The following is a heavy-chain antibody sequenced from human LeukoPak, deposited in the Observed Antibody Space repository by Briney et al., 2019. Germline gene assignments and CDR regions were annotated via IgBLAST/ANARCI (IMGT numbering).Heavy chain of an antibody. J-gene: IGHJ4*02. D-gene: IGHD2-2*02. Sequence: SETLSLTCADYGGPFSGFFWSWIRQPPGKGLEWIGEINHSGTTNYNPSLKSRVAISIDTSQNQFSLKLTSVTAADTAVYYCAREDRYCSSTSCYTWDYWGQGTLVAV. CDR3: AREDRYCSSTSCYTWDY. CDR2: INHSGTT. CDR1: GGPFSGFF. V-gene: IGHV4-34*01.